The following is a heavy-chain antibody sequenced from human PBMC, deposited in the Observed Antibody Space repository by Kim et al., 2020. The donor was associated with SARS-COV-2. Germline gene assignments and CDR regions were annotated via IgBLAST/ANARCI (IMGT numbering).Heavy chain of an antibody. CDR3: ARDYVLMVYARRRYYFDY. J-gene: IGHJ4*02. CDR2: INHSGST. D-gene: IGHD2-8*01. Sequence: SETLSLTCAVYGGSFSGYYWSWIRQPPGKGLEWIGEINHSGSTNYNPSLKSRVTISVDTSKNQFSLKLSSVTAADTAVYYCARDYVLMVYARRRYYFDYWGQGTLVTVSS. V-gene: IGHV4-34*01. CDR1: GGSFSGYY.